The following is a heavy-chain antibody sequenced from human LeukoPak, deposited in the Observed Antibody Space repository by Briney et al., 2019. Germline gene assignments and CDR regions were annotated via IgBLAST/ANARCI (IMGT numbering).Heavy chain of an antibody. CDR2: ISSSSSYI. V-gene: IGHV3-21*01. Sequence: GGSLRLSCAASGFTFSSYSMNWVRQAPGKGLEWVSSISSSSSYIYYADSVKGRFTISRDNAKNSLYLQMNSLRAEDTAVYYCARDATDSSGYYGLDAFDIWGQGTMVTVPS. D-gene: IGHD3-22*01. J-gene: IGHJ3*02. CDR1: GFTFSSYS. CDR3: ARDATDSSGYYGLDAFDI.